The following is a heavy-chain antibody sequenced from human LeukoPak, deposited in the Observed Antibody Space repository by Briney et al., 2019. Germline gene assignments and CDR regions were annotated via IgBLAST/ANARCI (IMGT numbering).Heavy chain of an antibody. CDR1: GFTFSSHW. D-gene: IGHD4-17*01. CDR3: VRDDRSYGVDY. Sequence: GGSLRLSCAASGFTFSSHWMHWVRQAPGTGLVCVARIKSDGTYRDYGDSVRGRFTISRDNAKDTLYLQMNSLRAEDTAVYYCVRDDRSYGVDYWGQGTPVTVSS. J-gene: IGHJ4*02. V-gene: IGHV3-74*01. CDR2: IKSDGTYR.